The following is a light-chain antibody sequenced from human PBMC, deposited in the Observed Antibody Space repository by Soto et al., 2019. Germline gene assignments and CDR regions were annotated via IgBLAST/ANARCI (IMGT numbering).Light chain of an antibody. CDR1: QSVSSSY. J-gene: IGKJ4*01. V-gene: IGKV3-20*01. CDR3: QQYGRSPLLT. CDR2: GAS. Sequence: EIVLTQSPGTLSLSPGERATLSCRASQSVSSSYLAWYQQKPGQAPRLLIYGASSRATGIPDRFSGSGSGTDFTLTISRLEPEDFVVYYCQQYGRSPLLTFGGGTKVEIK.